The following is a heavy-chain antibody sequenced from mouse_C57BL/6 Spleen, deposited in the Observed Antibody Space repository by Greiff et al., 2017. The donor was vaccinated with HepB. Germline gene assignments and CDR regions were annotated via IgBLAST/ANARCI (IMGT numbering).Heavy chain of an antibody. V-gene: IGHV14-2*01. Sequence: VQLQQSGAELVKPGASVKLSCTASGFNIKDYYMHWVKQRTEQGLEWIGRIDPEDGDTKYAPKFQGKATITADTSSNTAYLQLSSLTSEDTAVYYCAYGSRIYAMDYWGQGTSVTVSS. D-gene: IGHD1-1*01. CDR1: GFNIKDYY. CDR2: IDPEDGDT. J-gene: IGHJ4*01. CDR3: AYGSRIYAMDY.